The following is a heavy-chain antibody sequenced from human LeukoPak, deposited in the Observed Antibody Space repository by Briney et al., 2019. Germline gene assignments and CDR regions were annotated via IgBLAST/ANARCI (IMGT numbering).Heavy chain of an antibody. Sequence: ASVKVSCTVSGYTLTELSMHWVRQAPGKGLEWMGGFDPEDGETIYAQKFQGRVTMTRDTSISTAYMELSRLRSDDTAVYYCPSFGYCSSTSCYSQSSDFDYWGQGTLVTVSS. CDR3: PSFGYCSSTSCYSQSSDFDY. J-gene: IGHJ4*02. V-gene: IGHV1-24*01. D-gene: IGHD2-2*03. CDR2: FDPEDGET. CDR1: GYTLTELS.